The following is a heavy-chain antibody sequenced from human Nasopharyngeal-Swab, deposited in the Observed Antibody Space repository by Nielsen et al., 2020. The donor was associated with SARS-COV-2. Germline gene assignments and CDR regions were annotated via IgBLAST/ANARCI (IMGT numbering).Heavy chain of an antibody. CDR1: GFTFSSYA. J-gene: IGHJ4*02. D-gene: IGHD3-16*01. Sequence: GESLKISCAASGFTFSSYAVHWVRQAPGKGLEWVAVISYDGSNKYYADSVKGRFTISRDNSKNTLYLQMNSLRAEDTAVYYCARDWGAGYDYWGQGTLVTVSS. V-gene: IGHV3-30-3*01. CDR2: ISYDGSNK. CDR3: ARDWGAGYDY.